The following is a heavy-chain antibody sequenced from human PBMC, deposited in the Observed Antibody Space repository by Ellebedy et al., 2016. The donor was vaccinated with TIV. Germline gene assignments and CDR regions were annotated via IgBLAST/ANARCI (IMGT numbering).Heavy chain of an antibody. J-gene: IGHJ5*02. CDR1: GFTLSSYE. CDR3: ARSYGARTSGP. Sequence: PGGSLTLSCAVSGFTLSSYEMNWVRQAPGKGLESVSYISGSASVTAYADSVKGRFTISRDNDRTSLYLQMNSLRVDDTAMYYCARSYGARTSGPWGQGTLVTVSS. D-gene: IGHD3-16*01. CDR2: ISGSASVT. V-gene: IGHV3-48*03.